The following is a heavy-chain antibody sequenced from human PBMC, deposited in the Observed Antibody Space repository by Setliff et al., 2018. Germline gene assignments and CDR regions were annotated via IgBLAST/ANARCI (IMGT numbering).Heavy chain of an antibody. CDR1: GGSVSDSTYY. Sequence: SETLSLTCTVSGGSVSDSTYYWGWVRQPPGKGLEWIGSIHYSGSTYYNPSLRSRVTISVDTSKNQFSLNVNSVIAADTAVYYCVREGYSEYFQDWGRGTLVTVSS. V-gene: IGHV4-39*01. CDR3: VREGYSEYFQD. J-gene: IGHJ1*01. D-gene: IGHD1-1*01. CDR2: IHYSGST.